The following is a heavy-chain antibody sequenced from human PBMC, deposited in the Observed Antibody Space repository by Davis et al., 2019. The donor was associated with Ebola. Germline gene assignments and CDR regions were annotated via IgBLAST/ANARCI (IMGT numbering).Heavy chain of an antibody. V-gene: IGHV4-59*08. J-gene: IGHJ4*02. Sequence: SETLSLTCTVSGGSISSYYWSWIRQPPGKGLEWIGYIYYSGSTNYNPSLKSRVTISVDTSKNQFSLKLSSVTAADTAVYYCARLYGDYVGWGQGTLVTVSS. CDR1: GGSISSYY. CDR2: IYYSGST. D-gene: IGHD4-17*01. CDR3: ARLYGDYVG.